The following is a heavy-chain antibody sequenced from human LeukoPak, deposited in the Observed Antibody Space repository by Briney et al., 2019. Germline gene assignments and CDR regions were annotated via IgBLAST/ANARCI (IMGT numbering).Heavy chain of an antibody. CDR1: GVTVGTNS. V-gene: IGHV3-53*01. CDR2: IYSGGST. Sequence: GGSLRLSCAASGVTVGTNSMSWARQSPGKGLEWVSVIYSGGSTYNADSVNGRFTVSRDNSRNTLFLQMNNLRAEDAALYFCASAREYCGSAECYEYFQHWGQGTLVIVSS. J-gene: IGHJ1*01. D-gene: IGHD2-21*01. CDR3: ASAREYCGSAECYEYFQH.